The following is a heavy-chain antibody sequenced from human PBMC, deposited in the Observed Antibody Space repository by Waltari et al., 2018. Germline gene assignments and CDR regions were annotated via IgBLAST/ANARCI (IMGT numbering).Heavy chain of an antibody. Sequence: QVQLVESGGGVVQPGRSLRLSCAASGFTFSSYGMHWVRQAPGKGLEWVAVSWYDGSNKYYADSVKGRFTISRDNSKNSLYLQMNSLRPEDTAVYYCARDEWTNYYHYWGQGTLVTVAS. CDR3: ARDEWTNYYHY. CDR1: GFTFSSYG. J-gene: IGHJ4*02. CDR2: SWYDGSNK. D-gene: IGHD2-8*01. V-gene: IGHV3-33*01.